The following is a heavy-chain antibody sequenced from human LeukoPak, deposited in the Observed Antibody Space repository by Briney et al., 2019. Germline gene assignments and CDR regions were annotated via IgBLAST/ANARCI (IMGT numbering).Heavy chain of an antibody. CDR2: IKQDGSEK. CDR1: GFTFSSYW. V-gene: IGHV3-7*01. CDR3: ARDGGRDDYDFWSGYFDY. Sequence: GGSLRLSCAASGFTFSSYWMSWVRQAPGKGLEWVANIKQDGSEKYYVDSVKGRFTISRDNAKNSLYLQMNSLRAEDTAVYYCARDGGRDDYDFWSGYFDYWGQGTLVTVSS. J-gene: IGHJ4*02. D-gene: IGHD3-3*01.